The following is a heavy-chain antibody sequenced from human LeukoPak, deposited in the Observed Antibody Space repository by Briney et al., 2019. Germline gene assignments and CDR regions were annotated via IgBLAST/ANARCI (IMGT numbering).Heavy chain of an antibody. CDR3: ARNYYDVSGYSWGAFNI. J-gene: IGHJ3*02. D-gene: IGHD3-22*01. CDR2: IYSGGST. Sequence: PGGSLRLSCAASGFTVSSNYMSWVRQAPGKGLEWVSVIYSGGSTYYADSVKGRFTISRDNSKNTLYLQMNSLRAEDTAGYYCARNYYDVSGYSWGAFNIWGQGKMVTVPS. V-gene: IGHV3-53*01. CDR1: GFTVSSNY.